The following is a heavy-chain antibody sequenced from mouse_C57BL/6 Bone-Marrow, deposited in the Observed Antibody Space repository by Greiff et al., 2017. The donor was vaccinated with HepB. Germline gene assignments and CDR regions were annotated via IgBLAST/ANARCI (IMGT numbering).Heavy chain of an antibody. CDR2: FDPNSGGT. CDR1: GYTFTSYW. CDR3: AKENYSNLGY. Sequence: QVQLQQPGAELVKPGASVKLSCKASGYTFTSYWMHWVKQRPGRGLEWIGRFDPNSGGTKYNEKFKSKATLTVDKPSSTAYMQLSSLTSEDSAVYYCAKENYSNLGYWGQGTTLTVSS. J-gene: IGHJ2*01. D-gene: IGHD2-5*01. V-gene: IGHV1-72*01.